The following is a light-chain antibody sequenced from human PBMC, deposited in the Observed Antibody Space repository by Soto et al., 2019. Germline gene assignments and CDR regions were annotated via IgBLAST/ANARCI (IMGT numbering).Light chain of an antibody. CDR2: DVN. CDR3: CSYAGSSTWV. Sequence: QSALTQPRSVSGSPGQSVTISCTGTSSDVGGYNYVSWYQQHPGKAPKLIIYDVNKRPSGVPDRFSGSKSGNTASLTISGLQADDEGDYYCCSYAGSSTWVFGGGTKLTVL. V-gene: IGLV2-11*01. J-gene: IGLJ3*02. CDR1: SSDVGGYNY.